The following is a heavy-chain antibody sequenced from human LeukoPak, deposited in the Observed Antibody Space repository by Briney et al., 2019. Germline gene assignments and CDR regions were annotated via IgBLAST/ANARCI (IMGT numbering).Heavy chain of an antibody. CDR1: GYTFTSYD. D-gene: IGHD2-2*01. Sequence: VASVKVSCKASGYTFTSYDINWVRQATGQGLEWMGWMNPNSGNTGYAQKFQGRVTITRNTSISTAYMELSSLRSEDTAVYYCARAYAQYRGVYYFDYWGQGTLVTVSS. CDR3: ARAYAQYRGVYYFDY. CDR2: MNPNSGNT. V-gene: IGHV1-8*03. J-gene: IGHJ4*02.